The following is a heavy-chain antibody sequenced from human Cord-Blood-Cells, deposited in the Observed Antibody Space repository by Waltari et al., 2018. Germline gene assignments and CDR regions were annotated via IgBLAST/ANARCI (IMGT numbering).Heavy chain of an antibody. CDR2: IYHSGST. D-gene: IGHD6-13*01. V-gene: IGHV4-30-2*01. Sequence: QLQLQESGSGLVKPSQTLSLTFAVSAGSISCGGHSCSCIRQPPGKGLEWMGYIYHSGSTYYNPSLKSRVTISVDRSKNQFSLKLSSVTAADTAVYYCARDRGAAAGTFDYWGQGTLVTVSS. CDR1: AGSISCGGHS. J-gene: IGHJ4*02. CDR3: ARDRGAAAGTFDY.